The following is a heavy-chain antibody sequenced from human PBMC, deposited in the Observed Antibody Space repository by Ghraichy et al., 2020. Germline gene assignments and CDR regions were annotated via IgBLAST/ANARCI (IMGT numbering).Heavy chain of an antibody. J-gene: IGHJ4*02. CDR2: IYYSGST. CDR1: GGSISSSSYY. CDR3: ARVDYYSSGSYYPSYYFDY. V-gene: IGHV4-39*07. Sequence: SETLSLTFTVSGGSISSSSYYWGWIRQPPGKGLEWIGSIYYSGSTYYNPSLKSRVTISVDTSKNQFSLKLSSVTAADTAVYYCARVDYYSSGSYYPSYYFDYWGQGTLVTVSS. D-gene: IGHD3-10*01.